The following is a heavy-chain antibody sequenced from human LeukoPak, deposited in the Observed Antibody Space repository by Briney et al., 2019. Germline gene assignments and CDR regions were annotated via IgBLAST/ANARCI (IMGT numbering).Heavy chain of an antibody. J-gene: IGHJ4*02. V-gene: IGHV3-74*01. Sequence: PGGSLRLSCAASGFTFSSYWMHWVRQAPGKGLVWVSRINSDGSSTSYADSVKGRFTISRDNAKNTLYLQMNSLRAEDTAVYYCARDTHDFFFRDYGAFDYWGQGTLVTVSS. CDR1: GFTFSSYW. CDR3: ARDTHDFFFRDYGAFDY. D-gene: IGHD4-17*01. CDR2: INSDGSST.